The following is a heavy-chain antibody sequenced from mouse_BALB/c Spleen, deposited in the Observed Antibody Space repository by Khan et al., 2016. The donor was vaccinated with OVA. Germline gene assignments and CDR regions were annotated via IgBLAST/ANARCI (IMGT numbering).Heavy chain of an antibody. CDR2: INTYTGEP. Sequence: QIQLVQSGPELKKPGETVKISCKASGYTFTNCGMNWVKQAPGKGLKWMGWINTYTGEPTYADDFKGRFAFSLETSASTAYLQINNLKNEDTATSFCARPPYFSYVMDYWGQGTSVTVSS. V-gene: IGHV9-3-1*01. J-gene: IGHJ4*01. D-gene: IGHD2-10*01. CDR1: GYTFTNCG. CDR3: ARPPYFSYVMDY.